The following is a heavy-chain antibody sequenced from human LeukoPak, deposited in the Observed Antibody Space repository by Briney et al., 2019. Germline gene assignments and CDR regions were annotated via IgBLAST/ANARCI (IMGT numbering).Heavy chain of an antibody. CDR1: GLIVSSNY. D-gene: IGHD2-2*01. CDR3: ACGSTHLYYYYMDV. J-gene: IGHJ6*03. Sequence: GGSLRLSCAASGLIVSSNYMSWVRQAPGKGLEWVSVIYSGGSTYYADSVKGRFTTSRDNSKNKLYLQMNSLRAEDTAVYYCACGSTHLYYYYMDVWGKGTTVSVS. CDR2: IYSGGST. V-gene: IGHV3-53*01.